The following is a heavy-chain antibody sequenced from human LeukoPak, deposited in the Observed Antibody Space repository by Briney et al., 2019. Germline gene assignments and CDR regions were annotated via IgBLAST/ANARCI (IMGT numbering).Heavy chain of an antibody. CDR1: GGSFSGYY. CDR2: INHSGSA. Sequence: SETLSLTCAVYGGSFSGYYWSWIRQPPGKGLEWIWEINHSGSANYNPSLKSRVTISVDTSKNQFSLKVTSVTAADTAVYYCARPNQYYFDYWGQGTLVTVSS. CDR3: ARPNQYYFDY. J-gene: IGHJ4*02. V-gene: IGHV4-34*01. D-gene: IGHD1-14*01.